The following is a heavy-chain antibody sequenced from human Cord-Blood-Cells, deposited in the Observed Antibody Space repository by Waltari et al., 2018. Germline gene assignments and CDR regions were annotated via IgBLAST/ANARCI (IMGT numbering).Heavy chain of an antibody. J-gene: IGHJ5*02. D-gene: IGHD3-9*01. CDR1: GGSFSGYY. V-gene: IGHV4-34*01. CDR2: INHSGST. Sequence: QVQLQQWGAGLLKPSETLSLTCAVYGGSFSGYYWSWIRHPPGKGLEWIGEINHSGSTNYNPSLKSRVTISVDTSKNQFSLKLSSVTAADTAVYYCARHFEQNYDILTGYYNWFDPWGQGTLVTVSS. CDR3: ARHFEQNYDILTGYYNWFDP.